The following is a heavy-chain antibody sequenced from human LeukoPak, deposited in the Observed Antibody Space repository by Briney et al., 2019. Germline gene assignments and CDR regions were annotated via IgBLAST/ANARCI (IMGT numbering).Heavy chain of an antibody. CDR2: ITTYNGNT. CDR3: ARGYDYGDYVGDFDY. CDR1: GYTFTSYP. V-gene: IGHV1-18*01. Sequence: ASVKVSCEASGYTFTSYPINWVRQAPGQGLEWMGSITTYNGNTHYAQKLQGRVTMTTETSTSTAYMDLRGLRSDDTAVYYCARGYDYGDYVGDFDYWGQGTLVTVSS. J-gene: IGHJ4*02. D-gene: IGHD4-17*01.